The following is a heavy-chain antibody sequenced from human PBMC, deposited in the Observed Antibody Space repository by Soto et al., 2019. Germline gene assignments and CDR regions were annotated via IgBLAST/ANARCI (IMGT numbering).Heavy chain of an antibody. Sequence: GGSLRLSCAASGFTFSSYGMHWVRQAPGKGLEWVAVIWYDGSNKYYADSVKGRFTISRDNSKNTLFLQMKGLGAEDTAVYYCARDPKPTGYYDILTGYWDYYYYMDVWGKGTTVTVSS. CDR1: GFTFSSYG. CDR3: ARDPKPTGYYDILTGYWDYYYYMDV. D-gene: IGHD3-9*01. CDR2: IWYDGSNK. V-gene: IGHV3-33*01. J-gene: IGHJ6*03.